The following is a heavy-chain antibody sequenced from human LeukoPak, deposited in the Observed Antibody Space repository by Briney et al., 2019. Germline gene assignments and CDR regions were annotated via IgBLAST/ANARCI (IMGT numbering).Heavy chain of an antibody. Sequence: GGSLRLSCAASGFTFSSYNMNWVRQAPGKGLEWVSYISSSSSTIYYADSVKGRFTISRDNAKNSLYLQMNSLRAEDTAVYYCARVTDPYYYGSGSFDYWGQGTLVTVSS. CDR1: GFTFSSYN. CDR2: ISSSSSTI. D-gene: IGHD3-10*01. CDR3: ARVTDPYYYGSGSFDY. J-gene: IGHJ4*02. V-gene: IGHV3-48*04.